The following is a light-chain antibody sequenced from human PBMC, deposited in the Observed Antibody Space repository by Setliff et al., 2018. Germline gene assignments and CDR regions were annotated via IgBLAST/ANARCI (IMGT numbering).Light chain of an antibody. J-gene: IGLJ1*01. CDR2: DVT. CDR3: TAYAGSNNFV. V-gene: IGLV2-8*01. CDR1: NSDVGTYSF. Sequence: QSALTQPASVSGSPGQSITISCTGTNSDVGTYSFVSWYQQHPGKAPKLMIYDVTKRPSGVPDRFSGSKSGNTASLTVSGLQAEDEADYYCTAYAGSNNFVFGTGTKV.